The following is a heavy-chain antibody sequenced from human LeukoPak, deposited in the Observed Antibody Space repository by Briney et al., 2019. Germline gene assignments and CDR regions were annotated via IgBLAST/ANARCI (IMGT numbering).Heavy chain of an antibody. V-gene: IGHV3-30-3*01. CDR2: ISYDGSNK. CDR1: GFTFGSYA. CDR3: ARAASSIAPY. Sequence: GGSLRLSCAASGFTFGSYAMHWVRQAPGKGLEWVAVISYDGSNKYYADSVKGRFTISRDNSKNTLYLQMNSLRAEDTAVYYCARAASSIAPYWGQGTLVTVSS. J-gene: IGHJ4*02. D-gene: IGHD6-13*01.